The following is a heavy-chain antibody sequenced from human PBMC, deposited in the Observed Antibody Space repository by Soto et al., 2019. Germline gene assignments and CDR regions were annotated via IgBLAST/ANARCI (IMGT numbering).Heavy chain of an antibody. Sequence: EVQLVETGGGLIQPGGSLRLSCAASGFTVSSNYMSWVRQAPGKGLEWVSVIYSGGSTYYADSVKGRFTISRDNSKNTLYLQMNSLRAEDTAVYYCAREKTLLPDGYAFDIWGQGSMVTVSS. CDR1: GFTVSSNY. J-gene: IGHJ3*02. V-gene: IGHV3-53*02. CDR3: AREKTLLPDGYAFDI. CDR2: IYSGGST. D-gene: IGHD1-1*01.